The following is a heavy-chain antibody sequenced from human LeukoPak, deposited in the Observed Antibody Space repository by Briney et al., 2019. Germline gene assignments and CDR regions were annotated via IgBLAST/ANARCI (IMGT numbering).Heavy chain of an antibody. V-gene: IGHV3-66*02. CDR2: IYSGGST. D-gene: IGHD2-2*02. CDR3: ARELVVPAAIRPNYYYYYMDV. CDR1: GFTVSSNY. Sequence: GGSLRLSCAVSGFTVSSNYMSWVRQAPGKGLEWVSVIYSGGSTYYADSVKGRFTISRDNSKNTLYLQMNSLRAEDTAVYYCARELVVPAAIRPNYYYYYMDVWGKGTTVTVSS. J-gene: IGHJ6*03.